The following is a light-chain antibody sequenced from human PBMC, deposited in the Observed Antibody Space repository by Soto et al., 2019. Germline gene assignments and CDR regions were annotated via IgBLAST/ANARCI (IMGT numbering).Light chain of an antibody. Sequence: QAVVTQEPSLTVSPGGTVTLTCGSSTGAVTSNHHPYWFQQKAGQAPRTLIYDTSNKHSWTPARFSGSLLGDKAALTLSGGQPEDEAQYYCLLSYNAARVFGGGTKLTVL. CDR3: LLSYNAARV. V-gene: IGLV7-46*01. CDR1: TGAVTSNHH. J-gene: IGLJ2*01. CDR2: DTS.